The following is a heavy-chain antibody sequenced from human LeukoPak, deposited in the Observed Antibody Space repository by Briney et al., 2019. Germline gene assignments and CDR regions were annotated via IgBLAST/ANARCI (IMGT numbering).Heavy chain of an antibody. CDR1: GFTFSNAW. CDR3: AKVPTGRGSSSGNWFDP. V-gene: IGHV3-30*18. D-gene: IGHD6-13*01. CDR2: ISYDGSNK. Sequence: GGSLRLSCAASGFTFSNAWMSWVRQAPGKGLEWVAVISYDGSNKYYADSVKGRFTISRDNSKNTLYLQMNSLRAEDTAVYYCAKVPTGRGSSSGNWFDPWGQGTLVTVSS. J-gene: IGHJ5*02.